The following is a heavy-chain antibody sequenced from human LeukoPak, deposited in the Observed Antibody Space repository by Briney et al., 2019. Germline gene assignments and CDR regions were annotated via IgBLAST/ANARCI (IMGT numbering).Heavy chain of an antibody. Sequence: GGSLRLSCAASGFTVSSNYMSWVRQAPGKGLEWVSVIYSGGSTYYPDSVKGRFTISRDNSKNTLYLQMNSLRAEDTAVYYCARDPGHYYDSRGFYYGMDVWGQGTTVTVSS. D-gene: IGHD3-22*01. CDR2: IYSGGST. J-gene: IGHJ6*02. CDR1: GFTVSSNY. V-gene: IGHV3-53*01. CDR3: ARDPGHYYDSRGFYYGMDV.